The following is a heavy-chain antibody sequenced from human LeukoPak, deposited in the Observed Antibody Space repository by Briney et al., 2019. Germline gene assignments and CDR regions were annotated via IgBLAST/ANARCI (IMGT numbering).Heavy chain of an antibody. CDR1: GYTFTSYY. D-gene: IGHD5-24*01. Sequence: ASVKVSCKASGYTFTSYYMHWVRQAPGQGLEWMGIINPSGGSTSYAQKFQGRVTMTRDTSTSTVYMELSSLRSEDTAVYYCAREFGRDGYNYGFDYWGQGTLVTASS. CDR2: INPSGGST. CDR3: AREFGRDGYNYGFDY. J-gene: IGHJ4*02. V-gene: IGHV1-46*01.